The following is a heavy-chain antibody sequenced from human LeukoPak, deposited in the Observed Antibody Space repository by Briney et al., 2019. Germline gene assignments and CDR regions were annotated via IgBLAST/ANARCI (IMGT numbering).Heavy chain of an antibody. D-gene: IGHD4-17*01. CDR3: AKAPDYGDYHFDY. CDR1: GFSFSSYG. CDR2: IRYHGNEK. Sequence: GGSLRLSCEASGFSFSSYGMNWVRPAPGKGLEWVAFIRYHGNEKYYADSVKGRFTISRDNSKNTLYLQMNSLRVEDTAVYYCAKAPDYGDYHFDYWGQGALVTVSS. V-gene: IGHV3-30*02. J-gene: IGHJ4*02.